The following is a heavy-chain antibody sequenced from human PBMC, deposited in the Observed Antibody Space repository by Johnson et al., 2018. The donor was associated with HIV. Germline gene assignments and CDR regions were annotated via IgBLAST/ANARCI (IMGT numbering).Heavy chain of an antibody. CDR2: IKQDGSEK. CDR3: AYSSSPLSGDAFDI. D-gene: IGHD6-6*01. CDR1: GFTFSSYV. Sequence: MLLVESGGGVVQPGGSLRLSCAASGFTFSSYVMHWVRQAPGKGLEWVANIKQDGSEKYYVDSVKGRFTISRDNAKNSLYLQMNSLRAEDTAVYYCAYSSSPLSGDAFDIWGQGTMVTVSS. J-gene: IGHJ3*02. V-gene: IGHV3-7*01.